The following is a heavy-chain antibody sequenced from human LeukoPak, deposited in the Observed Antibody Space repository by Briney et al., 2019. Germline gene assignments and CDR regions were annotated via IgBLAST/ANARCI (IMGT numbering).Heavy chain of an antibody. D-gene: IGHD6-13*01. CDR1: GFTFSSYA. CDR3: AESISWYDAFDI. Sequence: GGSLRLSCAASGFTFSSYAMHWVRQAPGKGLEWVAVISYDGSNKYYADSVKGRFTISRDNSKNTLYLHMNSLRAEDTALYYCAESISWYDAFDIWGQGTMVTVSS. V-gene: IGHV3-30-3*01. J-gene: IGHJ3*02. CDR2: ISYDGSNK.